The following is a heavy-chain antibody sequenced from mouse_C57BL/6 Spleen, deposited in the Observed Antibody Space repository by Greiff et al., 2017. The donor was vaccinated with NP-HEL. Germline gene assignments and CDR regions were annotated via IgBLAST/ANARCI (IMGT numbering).Heavy chain of an antibody. V-gene: IGHV5-16*01. D-gene: IGHD1-1*01. CDR2: PPYGGGGT. CDR3: ARGDYYSSSYGGYFDV. Sequence: EVQVVESEFFSVQEGSSMKLSCTALGCRGVWDGGVLFGGVPEKCLEWVAKPPYGGGGTYYLDSLKSRFIISRDNAKNILYLQMSSLKAEDTATYYCARGDYYSSSYGGYFDVWGTGTTVTVSS. CDR1: GCRGVWDG. J-gene: IGHJ1*03.